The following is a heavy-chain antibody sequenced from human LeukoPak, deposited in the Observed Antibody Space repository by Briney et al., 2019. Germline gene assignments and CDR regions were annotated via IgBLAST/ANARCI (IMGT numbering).Heavy chain of an antibody. Sequence: PSETLSLTCTVSGTSITRTYWSWIRQPPGKGLEWIGEINHSGSTNYNPSLKSRVTISVDTSKNQFSLKLSSVTAADTAVYYCARGSGWYFDYWGQGTLVTVSS. CDR2: INHSGST. J-gene: IGHJ4*02. CDR1: GTSITRTY. CDR3: ARGSGWYFDY. V-gene: IGHV4-34*01. D-gene: IGHD6-19*01.